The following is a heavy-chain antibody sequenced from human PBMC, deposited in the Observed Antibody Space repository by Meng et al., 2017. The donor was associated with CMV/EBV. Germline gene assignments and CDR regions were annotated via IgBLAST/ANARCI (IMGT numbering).Heavy chain of an antibody. CDR3: ARVLSGAIDY. CDR2: INGNGGST. D-gene: IGHD2/OR15-2a*01. J-gene: IGHJ4*02. CDR1: GFTFSSYS. Sequence: LCGAASGFTFSSYSMNWVRQAPGKGLEWVSGINGNGGSTDYADSVKGRFTISRDNAKNSLYLQMNSLRAEDTALYYCARVLSGAIDYWGQGTLVTVSS. V-gene: IGHV3-20*04.